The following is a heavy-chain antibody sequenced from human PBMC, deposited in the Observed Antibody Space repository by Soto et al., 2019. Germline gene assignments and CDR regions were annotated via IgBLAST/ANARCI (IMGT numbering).Heavy chain of an antibody. CDR3: ARNHDSSAGYYFDH. Sequence: PSETLSLTCTVSGGSMRSDYHYWGWVRQSPGKGLEWIASTYYSGGSFKNPSLESRVTMSVDTSKNQFSLNLGSVTAADTAVYYCARNHDSSAGYYFDHWGQGTLVTVYS. V-gene: IGHV4-39*01. CDR1: GGSMRSDYHY. CDR2: TYYSGGS. D-gene: IGHD3-22*01. J-gene: IGHJ4*02.